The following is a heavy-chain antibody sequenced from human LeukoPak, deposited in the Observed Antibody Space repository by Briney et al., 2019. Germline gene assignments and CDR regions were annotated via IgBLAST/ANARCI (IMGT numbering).Heavy chain of an antibody. CDR1: GGSISSYY. CDR2: IYYSGST. CDR3: ARDRVHNDAFDI. J-gene: IGHJ3*02. D-gene: IGHD1-1*01. Sequence: PETLSLTCTVSGGSISSYYWSWIRQPPGKGLEWIGYIYYSGSTNYNPSLKSRVTISVDTSKNQFSLKLSSVTAADTAVYYCARDRVHNDAFDIWGQGTMVTVSS. V-gene: IGHV4-59*01.